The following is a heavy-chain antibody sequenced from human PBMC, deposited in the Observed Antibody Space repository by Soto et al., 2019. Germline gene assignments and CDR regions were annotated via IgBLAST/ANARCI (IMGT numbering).Heavy chain of an antibody. Sequence: AASVKVSCKASGYTFTSYYMHWVRQAPGQGLEWMGIINPSGGSTSYAQKFQGRVTMTRDTSTSTVYMELSSLRSEDTAVYYCARSPLLTIPNPLLFDYWGQGTLVTVSS. D-gene: IGHD3-9*01. CDR2: INPSGGST. V-gene: IGHV1-46*03. J-gene: IGHJ4*02. CDR1: GYTFTSYY. CDR3: ARSPLLTIPNPLLFDY.